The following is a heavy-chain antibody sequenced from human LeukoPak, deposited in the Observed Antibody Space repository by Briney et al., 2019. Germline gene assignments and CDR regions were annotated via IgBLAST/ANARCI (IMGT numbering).Heavy chain of an antibody. CDR2: IKTTGLTT. J-gene: IGHJ6*03. CDR1: GFDFSDYY. V-gene: IGHV3-11*04. Sequence: PGGSLRLSCAASGFDFSDYYMSWIRQAPEKGLEWISNIKTTGLTTYYADSVKGRFTISRDNAKNSLFLQMNSLRADDTAIYYCARAGQLRYMDVWGKGTAVTVSS. CDR3: ARAGQLRYMDV.